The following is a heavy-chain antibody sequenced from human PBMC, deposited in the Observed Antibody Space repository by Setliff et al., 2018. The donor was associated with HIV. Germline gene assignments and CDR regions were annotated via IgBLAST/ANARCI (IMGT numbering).Heavy chain of an antibody. CDR1: GLIFNDHF. CDR2: ITGSSDTI. V-gene: IGHV3-48*04. CDR3: AREGITGTTLHPY. Sequence: GSLRLSCAASGLIFNDHFMDWVRQASGKGLEWVSYITGSSDTIYYADSVKGRFTISRDNAKNSLYLQMNTLRAEDTAVYYCAREGITGTTLHPYWGQGTLVTVSS. D-gene: IGHD1-7*01. J-gene: IGHJ4*02.